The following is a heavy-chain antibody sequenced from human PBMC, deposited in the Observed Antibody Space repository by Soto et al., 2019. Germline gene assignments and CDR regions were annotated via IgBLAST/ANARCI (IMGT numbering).Heavy chain of an antibody. CDR3: ARDLDILTGYHGMDV. CDR1: GFTFSSYW. D-gene: IGHD3-9*01. V-gene: IGHV3-7*04. CDR2: IKQDGSEK. Sequence: GGSLRLSCAASGFTFSSYWMNWVRQAPGKGLEWVANIKQDGSEKYYVDSVKGRFTISRDNAKNSLYLQMNSLRAEDTAVYYCARDLDILTGYHGMDVWGQGTTVTVSS. J-gene: IGHJ6*02.